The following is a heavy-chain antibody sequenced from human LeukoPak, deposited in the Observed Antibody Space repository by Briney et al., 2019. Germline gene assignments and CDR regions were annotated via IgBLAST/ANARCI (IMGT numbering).Heavy chain of an antibody. J-gene: IGHJ4*02. D-gene: IGHD3-3*01. CDR2: INAGNGDT. CDR3: ASRLGSYDFWSGYYFDF. V-gene: IGHV1-3*01. CDR1: GYTFTNYA. Sequence: ASVKVSCKTSGYTFTNYALHWVRQAPGQRLEWMGWINAGNGDTKYSQKFQDRVTITADESTSTAYMELSSLRSEDTAVYYCASRLGSYDFWSGYYFDFWGQGTLVTVSS.